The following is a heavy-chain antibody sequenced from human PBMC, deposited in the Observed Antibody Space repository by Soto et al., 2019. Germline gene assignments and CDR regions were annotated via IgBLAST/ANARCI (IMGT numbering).Heavy chain of an antibody. Sequence: QVQLVQSGAEVKKPGSSVKVSCKASGGTFSSYTISWVRQAPGQGLEWMGRIIPNLGIAHYAQKFQGSVTITADKSTSTAHMELSSLRSEDTAVYYCARSSYYDPAFDYWGQGTLVTVSS. CDR1: GGTFSSYT. V-gene: IGHV1-69*02. J-gene: IGHJ4*02. CDR3: ARSSYYDPAFDY. CDR2: IIPNLGIA. D-gene: IGHD4-4*01.